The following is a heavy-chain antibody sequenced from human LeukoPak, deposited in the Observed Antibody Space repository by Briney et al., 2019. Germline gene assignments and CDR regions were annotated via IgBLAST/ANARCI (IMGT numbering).Heavy chain of an antibody. J-gene: IGHJ4*02. CDR2: ISYDGSNK. D-gene: IGHD3-22*01. V-gene: IGHV3-30*01. CDR1: GFTFSSYA. CDR3: ARYYDSSGGYFDY. Sequence: GGSLRLSCAASGFTFSSYAMHWVRQAPGKGLEWGADISYDGSNKYYADSVKGRFTISRDNSKNTLYLQMNSLRAEDTAVYYCARYYDSSGGYFDYWGQGTLVTVSS.